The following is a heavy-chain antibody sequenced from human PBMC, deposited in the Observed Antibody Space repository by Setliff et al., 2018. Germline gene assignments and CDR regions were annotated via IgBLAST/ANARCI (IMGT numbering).Heavy chain of an antibody. Sequence: GSLRLSCAASGFTFSNAWMNWVRQAPGKGLEWVGRIKGKTDGLTTDYAAPVKGRFTISRDDSKNTLYLQMNSLKTEDTAVYYCARRGVLILPDAFDVWGQGTVVTVSS. CDR2: IKGKTDGLTT. D-gene: IGHD3-3*01. CDR3: ARRGVLILPDAFDV. V-gene: IGHV3-15*07. CDR1: GFTFSNAW. J-gene: IGHJ3*01.